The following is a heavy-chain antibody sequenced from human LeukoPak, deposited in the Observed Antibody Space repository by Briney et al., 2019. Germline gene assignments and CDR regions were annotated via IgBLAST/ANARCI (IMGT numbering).Heavy chain of an antibody. V-gene: IGHV4-59*08. CDR2: IYSSGRT. CDR3: ARRRGDPYSSSWYYFDY. J-gene: IGHJ4*02. CDR1: AGSISDYY. D-gene: IGHD6-13*01. Sequence: SETLSLTCTVSAGSISDYYWSWIRQPPGKGLEWIGYIYSSGRTNYNPSLKSRVTISVDTSKNQFSLKLNSVTAADTAVYYCARRRGDPYSSSWYYFDYWGQGTLVTVSS.